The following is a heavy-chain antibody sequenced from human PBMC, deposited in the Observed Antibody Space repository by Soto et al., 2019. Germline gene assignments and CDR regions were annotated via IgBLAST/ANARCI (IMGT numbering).Heavy chain of an antibody. CDR1: GFTFSSYA. D-gene: IGHD6-6*01. CDR3: ARDSPREINRIAARLFDY. J-gene: IGHJ4*02. V-gene: IGHV3-30-3*01. CDR2: ISYDGSNK. Sequence: GGSLRLSCAASGFTFSSYAMHWVRQAPGKGLEWVAVISYDGSNKYYADSVKGRFTISRDNSKNTLYLQMNSLRAEDTAVYYCARDSPREINRIAARLFDYWGQGTLVTVSS.